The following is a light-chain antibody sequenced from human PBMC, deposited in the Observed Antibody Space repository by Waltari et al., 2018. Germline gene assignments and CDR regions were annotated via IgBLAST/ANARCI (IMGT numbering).Light chain of an antibody. V-gene: IGKV1-33*01. CDR1: QDISKN. CDR3: RQYHTFPLP. CDR2: GAS. Sequence: DIQMTQSQSSLFASVGDKITTTCQASQDISKNLHWFQQKPGKAPNLLIYGASSLHTGVPSRFSGSKSGTHFTFTISSLQPEDIATYYCRQYHTFPLPFGGGTKVEIK. J-gene: IGKJ4*01.